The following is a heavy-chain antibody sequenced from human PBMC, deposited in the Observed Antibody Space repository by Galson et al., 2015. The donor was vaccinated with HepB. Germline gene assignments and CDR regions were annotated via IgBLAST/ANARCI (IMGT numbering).Heavy chain of an antibody. V-gene: IGHV5-51*01. D-gene: IGHD1-14*01. CDR1: GYSYTHYW. Sequence: QSGAEVKKPGESLTISCKGAGYSYTHYWIGWVRQMPGKGLEWMGIIYPGDSGTSYSPSFQGQVTISADKSIGTAYLQWSSLKASDTAMYYCARRGIASEYFDYWGQGTLVTVSS. J-gene: IGHJ4*02. CDR3: ARRGIASEYFDY. CDR2: IYPGDSGT.